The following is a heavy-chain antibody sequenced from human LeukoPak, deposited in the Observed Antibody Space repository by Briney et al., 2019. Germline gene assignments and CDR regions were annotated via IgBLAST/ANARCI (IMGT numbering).Heavy chain of an antibody. J-gene: IGHJ4*02. D-gene: IGHD2-2*01. CDR3: ARDGDIVVVPAAMNFDY. CDR2: IKQDGSEK. CDR1: GFTFSNYW. V-gene: IGHV3-7*01. Sequence: GGSLRLSCAASGFTFSNYWMSWVRQTPGKGLQWVANIKQDGSEKYYVDSVKGRFTISRDNAKKSLYLQMNSLRAEDTAVYYCARDGDIVVVPAAMNFDYWGQGTLVTVSS.